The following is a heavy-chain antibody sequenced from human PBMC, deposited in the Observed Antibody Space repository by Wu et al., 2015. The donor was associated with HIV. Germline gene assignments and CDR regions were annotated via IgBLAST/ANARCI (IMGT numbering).Heavy chain of an antibody. D-gene: IGHD3-22*01. J-gene: IGHJ2*01. CDR1: GYTFTSYD. V-gene: IGHV1-8*01. CDR2: MNPKSGNT. Sequence: QVQLVQSGAEMKKPGASVRVSCKTSGYTFTSYDIIWVRQATGQGLEWMGWMNPKSGNTGFAQKFRGRVTITADESTGTAYMELSSLTSEDTAVYFCATVPDTRGYSTAEWYLDLWGRGTLIIVSS. CDR3: ATVPDTRGYSTAEWYLDL.